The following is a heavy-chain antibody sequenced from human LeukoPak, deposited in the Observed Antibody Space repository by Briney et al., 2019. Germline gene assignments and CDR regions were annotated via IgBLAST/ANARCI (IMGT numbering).Heavy chain of an antibody. CDR2: IYYRGTT. Sequence: SETLSLTCTVSGGSISSDNYYWSWIRQHPGKGLEWIGYIYYRGTTNYNPSLKSRVTISVDTSKNQFSLKLSSVTAADTAVYYCARLYGDYVYFDYWGQGTLVTVSS. V-gene: IGHV4-31*03. D-gene: IGHD4-17*01. CDR3: ARLYGDYVYFDY. J-gene: IGHJ4*02. CDR1: GGSISSDNYY.